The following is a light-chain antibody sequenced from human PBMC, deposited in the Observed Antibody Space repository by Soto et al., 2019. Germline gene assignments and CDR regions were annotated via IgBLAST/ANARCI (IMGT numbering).Light chain of an antibody. CDR2: DAS. V-gene: IGKV3D-11*02. Sequence: DMEMTQSPSTLSASVGDRVTITCRASQSISSLFAWYQQKPGQAPRLLIYDASSRPTDIPARVSGRGEGTACTRTSSSIANEDLELHECQQRSNSTITFGQGTRLEIK. J-gene: IGKJ5*01. CDR1: QSISSL. CDR3: QQRSNSTIT.